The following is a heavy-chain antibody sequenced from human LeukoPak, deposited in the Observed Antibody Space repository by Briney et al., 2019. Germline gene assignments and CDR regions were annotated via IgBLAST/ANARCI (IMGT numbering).Heavy chain of an antibody. CDR3: AKADYSFGEFDY. Sequence: GGSLRLSCSASGFTFSTYSMNWVRQAPGKGLEWLAYISTSSNYMYHADSVKGRFTISRDNAKNSVYLQMASLRAEDTAVYYCAKADYSFGEFDYWGQGTLVTVSS. CDR2: ISTSSNYM. D-gene: IGHD3-10*01. J-gene: IGHJ4*02. CDR1: GFTFSTYS. V-gene: IGHV3-21*01.